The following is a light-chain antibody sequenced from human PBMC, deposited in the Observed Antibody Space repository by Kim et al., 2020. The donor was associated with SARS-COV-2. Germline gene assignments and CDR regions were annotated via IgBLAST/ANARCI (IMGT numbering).Light chain of an antibody. CDR2: DDN. CDR3: QSYDSNNHWV. CDR1: SGSIASNY. V-gene: IGLV6-57*01. J-gene: IGLJ3*02. Sequence: KTVTIACTRSSGSIASNYVHWYQQRPGSSPTTVISDDNQRPSGVPDRFSGSIDGSSNSASLTISGLQTEDEADYYCQSYDSNNHWVFGGGTQLTVL.